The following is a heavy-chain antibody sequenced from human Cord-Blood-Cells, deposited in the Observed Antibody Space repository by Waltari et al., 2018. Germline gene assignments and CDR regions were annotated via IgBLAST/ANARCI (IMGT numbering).Heavy chain of an antibody. CDR2: IYYSGST. D-gene: IGHD2-21*01. CDR3: ARRGEESNYFDY. Sequence: QVQLQESGPGLVKPSQTLSLTCTVSGGSISSGGYYWSWIRQHPGKGLEWIGYIYYSGSTYYNPALKSRVTISVDTSKNQFSLKLSSVTAADTAVYYCARRGEESNYFDYWGQGTLVTVSS. J-gene: IGHJ4*02. V-gene: IGHV4-31*03. CDR1: GGSISSGGYY.